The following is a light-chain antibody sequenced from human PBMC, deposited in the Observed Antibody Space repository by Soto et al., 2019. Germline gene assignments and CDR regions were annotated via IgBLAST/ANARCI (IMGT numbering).Light chain of an antibody. CDR2: GAS. V-gene: IGKV3-20*01. CDR1: QSVGSIY. CDR3: QQYGTSVWT. J-gene: IGKJ1*01. Sequence: EIVLTQSPGTLSLSPGERATLSCRTSQSVGSIYLAWYQQKPGQAPRLLIYGASNRATGIPDRFSGSGSGTDFTLTISRLEPEDFAVYYCQQYGTSVWTFGQGTKVDI.